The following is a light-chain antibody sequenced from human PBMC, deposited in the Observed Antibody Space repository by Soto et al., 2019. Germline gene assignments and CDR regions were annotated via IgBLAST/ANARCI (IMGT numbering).Light chain of an antibody. V-gene: IGKV3-20*01. CDR1: QSVSSSS. Sequence: EIVLTQSPGNLSLSPGERATLSCRASQSVSSSSLAWYQQKPGQAPRLLIYATSSRAAGIPDRFSGSGSGTDFTLTISRLEPEDFAVYYCQQYGSSPWTFGQGTKVEIK. CDR2: ATS. J-gene: IGKJ1*01. CDR3: QQYGSSPWT.